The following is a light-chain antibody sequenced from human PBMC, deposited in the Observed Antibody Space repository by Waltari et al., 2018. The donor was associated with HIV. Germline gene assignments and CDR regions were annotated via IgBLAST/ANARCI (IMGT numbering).Light chain of an antibody. CDR2: SDT. Sequence: QSVLRQPPSVSGAPGQRVTLSCTGSTSNLGAGYDVHWYQHVPGTGPKLLIYSDTKRPPGVPDRFSGSKSGTSGFLAITGLQADDEADYYCQSYDRGLSGPVFGGGTKLTVL. J-gene: IGLJ2*01. CDR3: QSYDRGLSGPV. V-gene: IGLV1-40*01. CDR1: TSNLGAGYD.